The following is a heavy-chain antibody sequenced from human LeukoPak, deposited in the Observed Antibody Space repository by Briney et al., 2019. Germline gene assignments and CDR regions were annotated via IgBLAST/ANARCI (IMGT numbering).Heavy chain of an antibody. CDR3: ARDCRFRITMVRGVIINPMDV. CDR1: GYTFTGYY. V-gene: IGHV1-2*02. CDR2: INRNSGGT. Sequence: GASVKVSCKASGYTFTGYYMHWVRQAPGQGLEWMGWINRNSGGTNYAQKFQGRVTMTRDTSISTAYMELSRLRSDDTAVYYCARDCRFRITMVRGVIINPMDVWGKGTTVTISS. D-gene: IGHD3-10*01. J-gene: IGHJ6*03.